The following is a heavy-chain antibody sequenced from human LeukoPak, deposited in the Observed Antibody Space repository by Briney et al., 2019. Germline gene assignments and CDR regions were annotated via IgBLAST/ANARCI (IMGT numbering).Heavy chain of an antibody. CDR3: AKDAGFGSSWYWDYYMDV. CDR1: GFTFSSYD. J-gene: IGHJ6*03. CDR2: IRYDGSNK. Sequence: GGSLRLSCAASGFTFSSYDMHWVRQAPGKGLEWVAFIRYDGSNKYYADSVKGRFTISRDNSKNTLYLQMNSLRAEDTAVYYCAKDAGFGSSWYWDYYMDVWGKGTTVTISS. D-gene: IGHD6-13*01. V-gene: IGHV3-30*02.